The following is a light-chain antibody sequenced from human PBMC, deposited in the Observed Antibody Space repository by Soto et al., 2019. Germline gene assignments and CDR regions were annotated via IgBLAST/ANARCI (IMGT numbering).Light chain of an antibody. CDR3: QQYHNWPLT. CDR2: DAS. V-gene: IGKV3-15*01. Sequence: EIVLTQSPVTLSLSPGERATLSCRASQSIRSDLAWYQQQPGQAPRLLIYDASTRAAGIPTGFSGSGSGTEFTLTIGSLQSEDFAIYYCQQYHNWPLTLGGGTKVDIK. J-gene: IGKJ4*01. CDR1: QSIRSD.